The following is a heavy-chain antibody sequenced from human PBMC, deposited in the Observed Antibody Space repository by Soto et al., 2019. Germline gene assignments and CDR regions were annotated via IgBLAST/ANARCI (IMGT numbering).Heavy chain of an antibody. CDR1: GDSVSSNSAA. V-gene: IGHV6-1*01. J-gene: IGHJ4*02. CDR3: AKGAATAGIEGNFFDY. Sequence: KQSPTLSLTCAISGDSVSSNSAAWNWIRQSPSRGLEWLGRTYYRSKWYNDYAVSVKSRMTINPDTSKNQFSLQLNSVTPEDTAVYYCAKGAATAGIEGNFFDYWGQGTPVTVSS. CDR2: TYYRSKWYN. D-gene: IGHD6-13*01.